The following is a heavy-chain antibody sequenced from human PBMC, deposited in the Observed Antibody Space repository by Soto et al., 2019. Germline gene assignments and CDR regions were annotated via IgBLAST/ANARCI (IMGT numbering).Heavy chain of an antibody. D-gene: IGHD2-2*01. CDR2: IRSKAYGGTT. V-gene: IGHV3-49*03. CDR3: TRDWDIVVVPAARGFDY. CDR1: GFTFGDYA. Sequence: PGGSLRLSCTASGFTFGDYAMSWFRQAPGKGLEWVGFIRSKAYGGTTEYAASVKGRFTISRDDSKSIAYLQMNSLKTEDTAVYYFTRDWDIVVVPAARGFDYWGQGTLVTVSS. J-gene: IGHJ4*02.